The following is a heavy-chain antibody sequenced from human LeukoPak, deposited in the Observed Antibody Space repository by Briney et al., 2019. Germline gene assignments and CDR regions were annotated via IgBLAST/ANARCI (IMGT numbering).Heavy chain of an antibody. CDR2: ISYDGSNK. V-gene: IGHV3-30-3*01. D-gene: IGHD2-8*02. CDR3: ARDGEGVLGFDY. Sequence: PGGSLRLSCAASGFTFSSYAMHWVRQAPGKGLEWVAVISYDGSNKYYADSVKGRFTISRDNSKNTLYLQMNSLRAEDTAVYYCARDGEGVLGFDYWGQGTLVTVSS. J-gene: IGHJ4*02. CDR1: GFTFSSYA.